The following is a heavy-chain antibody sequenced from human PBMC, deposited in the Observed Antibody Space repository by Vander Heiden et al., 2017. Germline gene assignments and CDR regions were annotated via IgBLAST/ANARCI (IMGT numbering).Heavy chain of an antibody. Sequence: QVLLQESGPGLVRPSETLSLTCSVSGDSIGRSGYFWGWVRQAPGKGLEWIGAIYYAGATRQNPSLRGRVALSVDTARNQFSLSLRSVTAADTGLYFCTRQGGVYDSTGSLAHFWGHGTAVTVSS. V-gene: IGHV4-39*01. CDR2: IYYAGAT. D-gene: IGHD1-1*01. CDR3: TRQGGVYDSTGSLAHF. CDR1: GDSIGRSGYF. J-gene: IGHJ4*01.